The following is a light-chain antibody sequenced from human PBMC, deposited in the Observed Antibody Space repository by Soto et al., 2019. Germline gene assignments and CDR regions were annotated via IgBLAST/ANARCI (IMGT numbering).Light chain of an antibody. CDR1: QGIRTD. Sequence: AIQMTQSPSSLSASVGDRVTIACRASQGIRTDLGWYQQKPGEAPKLLIYGASTLQSGVPSRFSGSGSGTDFTLPISSLQPEDFGTYYCLQDYDYPRTFGQGTKVEMK. CDR3: LQDYDYPRT. CDR2: GAS. V-gene: IGKV1-6*01. J-gene: IGKJ1*01.